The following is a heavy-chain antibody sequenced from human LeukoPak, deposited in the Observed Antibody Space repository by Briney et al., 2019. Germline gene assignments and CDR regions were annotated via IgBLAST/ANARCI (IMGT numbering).Heavy chain of an antibody. CDR3: AAGTAADY. CDR1: GIPFSDFY. V-gene: IGHV3-11*03. J-gene: IGHJ4*02. D-gene: IGHD6-13*01. CDR2: ISSSSSYT. Sequence: GGSLRLSCVVSGIPFSDFYMNWIRHSPGKGLEWISYISSSSSYTDYAESVKGRFTISRDNAKSALYLQMNDLRVEDTAVYYCAAGTAADYWGQGTLVIV.